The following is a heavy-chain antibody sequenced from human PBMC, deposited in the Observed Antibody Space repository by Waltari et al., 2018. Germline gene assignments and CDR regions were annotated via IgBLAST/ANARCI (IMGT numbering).Heavy chain of an antibody. CDR3: VRGYPDIVATISDY. Sequence: QLQLQDSGPGLVKPSETLSLTCTVSRSSIRNNNYYWGWVRQPPGKGLEWIGSCYKSGTSYYNPSRKSRVTRSVDTSNNQFSLKLNSVTAADTAVYYCVRGYPDIVATISDYWGQGTLVIVSS. J-gene: IGHJ4*02. CDR1: RSSIRNNNYY. D-gene: IGHD5-12*01. CDR2: CYKSGTS. V-gene: IGHV4-39*07.